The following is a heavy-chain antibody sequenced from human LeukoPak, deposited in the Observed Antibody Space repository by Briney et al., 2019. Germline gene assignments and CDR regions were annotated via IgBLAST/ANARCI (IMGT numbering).Heavy chain of an antibody. V-gene: IGHV3-30*02. CDR1: GFSFSSYG. D-gene: IGHD2-2*01. J-gene: IGHJ5*02. CDR3: AKGHSGYCSSSSCYVFDP. Sequence: GGSLGLSCAASGFSFSSYGMHWVRQAPGKGLEWVAFMRYDGSNKYYADSVKGRFTISRDNSKNTLYLQMNSLRAEDTAVYYCAKGHSGYCSSSSCYVFDPWGQGTLVTVSS. CDR2: MRYDGSNK.